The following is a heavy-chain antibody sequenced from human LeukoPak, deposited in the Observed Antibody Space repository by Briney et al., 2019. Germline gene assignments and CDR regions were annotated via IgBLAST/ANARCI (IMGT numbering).Heavy chain of an antibody. V-gene: IGHV1-18*01. D-gene: IGHD4-17*01. CDR3: ARVTIYGDYKYLGWFDP. J-gene: IGHJ5*02. CDR2: ISAYNGNT. Sequence: ASVKVSCKASGYTFTSYGISWVRQAPGQGLEWMGWISAYNGNTNYAQKLQGRVTMTTDTSTSTAYMELRSLRSDDTAVYYCARVTIYGDYKYLGWFDPWGQGTLVTVSS. CDR1: GYTFTSYG.